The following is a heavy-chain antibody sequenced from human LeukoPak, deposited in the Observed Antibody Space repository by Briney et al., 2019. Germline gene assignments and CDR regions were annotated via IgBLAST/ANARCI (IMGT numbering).Heavy chain of an antibody. V-gene: IGHV4-39*07. Sequence: ASETLSLTCTVSGDSISSSNYYWGWIRQSPGRGLEWLGSIHYSGSTFYNSSLKSRVTVSLDTSKNQFSLKLSSVTAADTAVYYCARDRGDTAMVHDAFDIWGQGTMVTVSS. CDR1: GDSISSSNYY. CDR3: ARDRGDTAMVHDAFDI. CDR2: IHYSGST. J-gene: IGHJ3*02. D-gene: IGHD5-18*01.